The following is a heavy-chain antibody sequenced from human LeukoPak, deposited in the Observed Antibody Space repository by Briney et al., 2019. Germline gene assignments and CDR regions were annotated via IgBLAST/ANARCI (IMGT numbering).Heavy chain of an antibody. CDR1: GFTVSSNY. CDR3: AGGFTLRNLDY. CDR2: IYTGGST. V-gene: IGHV3-53*01. D-gene: IGHD1-14*01. J-gene: IGHJ4*02. Sequence: PGGSLRLSCAASGFTVSSNYMSWVRQAPHKGLEWVSVIYTGGSTYYADSVKGRFTISRDNSKNTLFLQMNSLRAEDTAMYFCAGGFTLRNLDYWGQGTLVTVSS.